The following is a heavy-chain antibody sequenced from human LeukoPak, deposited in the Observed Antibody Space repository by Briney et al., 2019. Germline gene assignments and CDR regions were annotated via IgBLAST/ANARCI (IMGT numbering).Heavy chain of an antibody. Sequence: SETLSLTCTVSGGSISSHYWSWIRQPPGKGLEWIGYIYYSGSTNYNPSLKSRVTISVDTSKNQFSLKLSSVTAADTAVYYCARIGSSWTSDYWGQGTLVTVSS. D-gene: IGHD6-13*01. CDR2: IYYSGST. J-gene: IGHJ4*02. CDR3: ARIGSSWTSDY. V-gene: IGHV4-59*11. CDR1: GGSISSHY.